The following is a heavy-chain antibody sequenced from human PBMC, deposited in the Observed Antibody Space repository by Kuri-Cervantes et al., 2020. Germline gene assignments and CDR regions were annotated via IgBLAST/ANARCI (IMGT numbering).Heavy chain of an antibody. CDR2: IGSTGYT. CDR3: ARSRADWYFDP. V-gene: IGHV3-13*01. CDR1: GFIFSSYD. J-gene: IGHJ2*01. Sequence: GGSLRLSCAASGFIFSSYDIHWVRQTTEKGLEWVSAIGSTGYTYFPGSEKGRFTISRENAKNSLYLQMNSLKAGDTAVYYCARSRADWYFDPWGRGTQVTVSS.